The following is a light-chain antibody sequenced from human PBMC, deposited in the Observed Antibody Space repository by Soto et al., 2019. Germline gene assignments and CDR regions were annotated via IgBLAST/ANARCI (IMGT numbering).Light chain of an antibody. CDR3: QQTYDTPLT. V-gene: IGKV1-39*01. Sequence: DIQMTQSPSSLSASVGDRVTLTCRASQAITTYLSWYQQKPGKAPKLLIYAASSLQSGVPSRFSGSGSGTDFTLTISSQQPEDFAAYYCQQTYDTPLTFGGGTKVEIK. CDR2: AAS. J-gene: IGKJ4*01. CDR1: QAITTY.